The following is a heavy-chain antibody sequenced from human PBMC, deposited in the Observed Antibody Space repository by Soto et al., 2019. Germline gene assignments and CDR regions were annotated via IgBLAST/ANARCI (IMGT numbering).Heavy chain of an antibody. CDR3: ARDLYYYGSGSYYYYYYYGMDV. CDR1: GFTFSSYA. J-gene: IGHJ6*02. CDR2: ISYDGSNK. Sequence: VQLVESGGGVVQPGRSLRLSCAASGFTFSSYAMHWVRQAPGKGLEWVAVISYDGSNKYYADSVNGRFTISRDNSKNTLYLQMNSLRAEDTAVYYCARDLYYYGSGSYYYYYYYGMDVWGQGTTVTVSS. D-gene: IGHD3-10*01. V-gene: IGHV3-30-3*01.